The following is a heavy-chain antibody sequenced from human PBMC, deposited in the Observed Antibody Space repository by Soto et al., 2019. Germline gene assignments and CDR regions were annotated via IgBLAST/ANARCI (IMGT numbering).Heavy chain of an antibody. D-gene: IGHD2-15*01. J-gene: IGHJ5*02. V-gene: IGHV1-46*01. CDR1: GYTFTSYY. CDR2: INPSGGST. CDR3: ARDRYCSGGSCYGWFDP. Sequence: QVQLVQSGAEVKKPGASVKVSCKASGYTFTSYYMHWVRQAPGQGLEWMGIINPSGGSTSYAQKFQGRVTMTRDTCTSTVYMELSSLGSEDTAVYYCARDRYCSGGSCYGWFDPWGQGTLVTVSS.